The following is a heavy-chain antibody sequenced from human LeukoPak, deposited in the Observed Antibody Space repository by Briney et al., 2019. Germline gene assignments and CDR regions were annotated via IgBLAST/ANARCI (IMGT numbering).Heavy chain of an antibody. CDR2: ISSSSSYI. Sequence: GGSLRLSCAASGFTFSSYSMNWVRQAPGKGLEWVSSISSSSSYIYYADSVKGRFTISRDNAKNSLYLQMNSLRAEDTAVYYCARGRPPSSIAARHFDYWGQGTLVTVSS. CDR3: ARGRPPSSIAARHFDY. J-gene: IGHJ4*02. CDR1: GFTFSSYS. D-gene: IGHD6-6*01. V-gene: IGHV3-21*01.